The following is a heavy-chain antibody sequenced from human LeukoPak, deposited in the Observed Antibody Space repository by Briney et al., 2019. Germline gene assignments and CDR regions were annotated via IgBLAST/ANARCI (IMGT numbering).Heavy chain of an antibody. CDR2: THYSGST. CDR1: GGSISSSSYY. CDR3: ARGLSYGKPRFDY. V-gene: IGHV4-39*01. J-gene: IGHJ4*02. D-gene: IGHD1-26*01. Sequence: SETLSLTCTVSGGSISSSSYYWDWIRQPPGKGLEWIGSTHYSGSTYYNPSLKSRVTIFVDTSKNQFSLKLSSVTAADTAVYYCARGLSYGKPRFDYWGQGTLVTVSS.